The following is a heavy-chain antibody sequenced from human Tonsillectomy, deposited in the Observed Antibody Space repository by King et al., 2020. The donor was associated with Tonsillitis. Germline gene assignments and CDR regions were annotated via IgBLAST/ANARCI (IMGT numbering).Heavy chain of an antibody. Sequence: QLVQSGAEVKKPGASVKVSCKASGYTFTRYHINWVRQATGQGLEWMGWMNSNSGNIGYAQKFQGRVTMTRNTSISTAYMELSSLRSEDTAMYYCAYLSSSGWYSRAGWGQGTLVTVSS. CDR1: GYTFTRYH. CDR3: AYLSSSGWYSRAG. J-gene: IGHJ4*02. V-gene: IGHV1-8*01. CDR2: MNSNSGNI. D-gene: IGHD6-19*01.